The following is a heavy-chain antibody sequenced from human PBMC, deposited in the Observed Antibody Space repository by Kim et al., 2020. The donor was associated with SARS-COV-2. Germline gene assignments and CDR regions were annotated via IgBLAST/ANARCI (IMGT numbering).Heavy chain of an antibody. V-gene: IGHV3-49*04. D-gene: IGHD3-22*01. CDR3: LRPENYYDSSGYFY. CDR2: IRSKAYGGTT. Sequence: GGSLRLSCTASGFTFGDYAMSWVRQAPGKGLEWVGFIRSKAYGGTTEYAASVKGRFTISRDDSKSIAYLQMNSLKTEDTAVYYCLRPENYYDSSGYFYWGQGTLVTVSS. CDR1: GFTFGDYA. J-gene: IGHJ4*02.